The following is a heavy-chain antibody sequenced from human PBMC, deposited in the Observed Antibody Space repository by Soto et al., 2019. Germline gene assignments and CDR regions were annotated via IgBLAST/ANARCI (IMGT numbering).Heavy chain of an antibody. Sequence: SETLSLTCAVYGGSFSGYYWSWIRQPPGKGLEWIGEINHSGSTNYNPSLKSRVTISVDTSKNQFSLKLSSVTAADTAVYYCARAIVVVVAGYDQYYYYGMDVWGQGTTVTVSS. J-gene: IGHJ6*02. CDR3: ARAIVVVVAGYDQYYYYGMDV. V-gene: IGHV4-34*01. CDR1: GGSFSGYY. D-gene: IGHD2-15*01. CDR2: INHSGST.